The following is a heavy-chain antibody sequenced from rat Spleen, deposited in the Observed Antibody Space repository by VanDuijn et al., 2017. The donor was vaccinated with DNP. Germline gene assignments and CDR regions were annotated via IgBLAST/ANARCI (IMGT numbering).Heavy chain of an antibody. CDR3: ARDNYGTSGALDP. V-gene: IGHV5-25*01. D-gene: IGHD1-11*01. Sequence: EVQLVESGGGLVQPGRSMTLSCAASGFSVSDYYMAWVRQAQSTGLEWVASISTGRGTTYYRDSVKGRFTISRDDSKDTLYLQMDSLRSDDTATYYCARDNYGTSGALDPWGQGTSVTVSS. CDR2: ISTGRGTT. J-gene: IGHJ4*01. CDR1: GFSVSDYY.